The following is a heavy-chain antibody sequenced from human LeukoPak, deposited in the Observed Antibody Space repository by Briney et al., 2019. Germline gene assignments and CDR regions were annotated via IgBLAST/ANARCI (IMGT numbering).Heavy chain of an antibody. CDR2: ISSSSSYI. CDR3: ASLLVAGASFDY. J-gene: IGHJ4*02. V-gene: IGHV3-21*01. Sequence: GGSLRLSCAASGFTFSSYSMNWVRQAPGKGLEWVSSISSSSSYIYYADSVKGRFTISRDNAKNSLYLQMNSLRAEDTAVYYCASLLVAGASFDYWGQGTLVTVSS. CDR1: GFTFSSYS. D-gene: IGHD3-9*01.